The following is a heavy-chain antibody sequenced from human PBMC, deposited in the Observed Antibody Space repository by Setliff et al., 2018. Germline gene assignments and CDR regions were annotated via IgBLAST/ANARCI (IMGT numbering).Heavy chain of an antibody. CDR1: GYSFTSYW. CDR2: IYPGDSDT. D-gene: IGHD3-3*01. J-gene: IGHJ3*02. V-gene: IGHV5-51*01. CDR3: ARQAIFGSDAFDI. Sequence: PGESLKISCKGSGYSFTSYWIGWVRQMPGKGLEWMGIIYPGDSDTRYSPSFQGQVTISADKSISTAYLQLSSLKASDTAMYYCARQAIFGSDAFDIWGQGTMVTVSS.